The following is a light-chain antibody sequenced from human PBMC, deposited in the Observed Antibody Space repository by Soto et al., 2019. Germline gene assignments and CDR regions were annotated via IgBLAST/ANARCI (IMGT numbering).Light chain of an antibody. V-gene: IGKV4-1*01. CDR1: QSVLYSSNNKNY. CDR2: WAS. Sequence: DIVMTQSPDSLAVSLGERATINCKSSQSVLYSSNNKNYLAWYKQKPGQPPKLIIYWASTRETGVPDRFSGSGSGTDSTLTISGLQAEDVEVYYCPHYYRTLRTFGQGTKVEIK. CDR3: PHYYRTLRT. J-gene: IGKJ1*01.